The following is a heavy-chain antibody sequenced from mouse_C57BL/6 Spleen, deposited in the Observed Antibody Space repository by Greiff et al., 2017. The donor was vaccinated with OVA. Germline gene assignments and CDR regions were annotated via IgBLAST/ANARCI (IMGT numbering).Heavy chain of an antibody. CDR3: ATSNYGYFDY. D-gene: IGHD2-5*01. Sequence: QVQLQQSGPELVKPGASVKISCKASGYTFTSYWITWVKQRPGQGLEWIGDIYPGSGSTNYNEKFKSKATLTVDTSSSTAYMQLSSLTSEDSAVYYCATSNYGYFDYWGQGTTLTVSS. CDR2: IYPGSGST. CDR1: GYTFTSYW. V-gene: IGHV1-55*01. J-gene: IGHJ2*01.